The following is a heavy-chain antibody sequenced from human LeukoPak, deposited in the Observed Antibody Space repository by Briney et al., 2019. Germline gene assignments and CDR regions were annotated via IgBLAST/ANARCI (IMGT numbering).Heavy chain of an antibody. Sequence: SETLSLTSAVYGGSFSGYYWSWIRQPPGKGLGWRGEINHSGITNYNPSLRSRVTISVETITKQFSLLLSSGSAATTAAYCSGRVDSGYDIYYYYYMDVWGKGTTVTVSS. J-gene: IGHJ6*03. CDR3: GRVDSGYDIYYYYYMDV. CDR2: INHSGIT. CDR1: GGSFSGYY. V-gene: IGHV4-34*01. D-gene: IGHD5-12*01.